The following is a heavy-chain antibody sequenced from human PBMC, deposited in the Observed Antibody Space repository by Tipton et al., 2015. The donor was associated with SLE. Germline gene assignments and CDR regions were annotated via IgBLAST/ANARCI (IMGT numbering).Heavy chain of an antibody. Sequence: SLRLSCAASGFTFSSYAMHWVRQAPGKGLEWVALISYDGSNKYYAESVKGRFTISRDNSKNTLYLQMNSLRVEDTAVYYCAGSLVGATVDYWGQGTQVTVSS. V-gene: IGHV3-30*04. CDR2: ISYDGSNK. J-gene: IGHJ4*02. D-gene: IGHD1-26*01. CDR1: GFTFSSYA. CDR3: AGSLVGATVDY.